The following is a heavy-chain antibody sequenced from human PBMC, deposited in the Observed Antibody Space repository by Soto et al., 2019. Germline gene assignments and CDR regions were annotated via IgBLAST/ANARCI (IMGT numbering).Heavy chain of an antibody. Sequence: QVQLVQYGAEVKKTGASVKVSCKASGYTFTGYDINWVRPATGQGLEWMGGMNHNSGNTGYAQKFQGRVNMTRNTSICTAYMELSSLRSEDTAGYYCAREKTAYGMDVWGHGPTVTVSS. J-gene: IGHJ6*02. V-gene: IGHV1-8*01. CDR1: GYTFTGYD. CDR2: MNHNSGNT. CDR3: AREKTAYGMDV.